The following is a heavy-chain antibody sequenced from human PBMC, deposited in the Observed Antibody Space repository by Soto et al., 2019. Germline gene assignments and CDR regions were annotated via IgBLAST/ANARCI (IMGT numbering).Heavy chain of an antibody. CDR3: ARAQKKSRSPSYGMDV. Sequence: EVQLVESGGGLVKPGGSLRLSCAASGFTFSSYSMNRVRQAPGKGLEWVSSISSSSSYIYYADSVKGRFTISRDNAKNSLYLQMNSLRAEDTAVYYCARAQKKSRSPSYGMDVWGQGTTVTVSS. V-gene: IGHV3-21*01. CDR2: ISSSSSYI. CDR1: GFTFSSYS. J-gene: IGHJ6*02. D-gene: IGHD1-26*01.